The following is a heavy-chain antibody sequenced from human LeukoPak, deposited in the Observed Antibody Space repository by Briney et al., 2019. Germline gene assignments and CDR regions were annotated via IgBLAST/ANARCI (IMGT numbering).Heavy chain of an antibody. CDR3: ARDLWRYYYGMDV. CDR1: GGSISSYY. J-gene: IGHJ6*02. Sequence: PSETLSLTCTVSGGSISSYYWSWIRQPPGKGLEWIGYIYYSGSTNYNPSLKSRVTISVDTSKNQFSLKLSSVAAADTAVYYCARDLWRYYYGMDVWGQGTTVTVSS. D-gene: IGHD3-3*01. V-gene: IGHV4-59*12. CDR2: IYYSGST.